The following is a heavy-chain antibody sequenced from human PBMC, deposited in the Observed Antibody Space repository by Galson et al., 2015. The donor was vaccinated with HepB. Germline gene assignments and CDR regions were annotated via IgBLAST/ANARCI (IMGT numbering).Heavy chain of an antibody. J-gene: IGHJ6*02. CDR3: AKRGGDGSGSTLRTYYYGMDV. CDR2: ISAGGSTT. Sequence: SLRLSCAASGFTFSSYAMSWVRQAPGKGLEWVSGISAGGSTTYSADSVKGRFTISRDTSKNTLYLQMNSLRAEDTAVYYCAKRGGDGSGSTLRTYYYGMDVWGQGTTVTVSS. V-gene: IGHV3-23*01. CDR1: GFTFSSYA. D-gene: IGHD3-10*01.